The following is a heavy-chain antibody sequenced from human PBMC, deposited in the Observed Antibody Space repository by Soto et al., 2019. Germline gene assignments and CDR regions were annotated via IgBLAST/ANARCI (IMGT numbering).Heavy chain of an antibody. J-gene: IGHJ4*01. CDR3: ATDRSPSSSSLDY. Sequence: RLAGAASVFTFDDSAMHWARAAPGKGLEWVSGISWNSCNIGYADSVKGRFTISRDNAKNSLYLQMNSLSTEDTALYYCATDRSPSSSSLDYWGHGTLVTSPQ. CDR1: VFTFDDSA. CDR2: ISWNSCNI. V-gene: IGHV3-9*01. D-gene: IGHD6-13*01.